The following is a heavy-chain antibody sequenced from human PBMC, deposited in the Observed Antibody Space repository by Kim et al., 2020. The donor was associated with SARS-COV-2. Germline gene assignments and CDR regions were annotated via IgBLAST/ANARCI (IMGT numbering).Heavy chain of an antibody. V-gene: IGHV3-48*04. CDR2: ISSSGGTI. D-gene: IGHD2-8*02. CDR1: GFTFSSYC. J-gene: IGHJ4*02. CDR3: ASRLFTGTSYYFDY. Sequence: GGSLRLSCAASGFTFSSYCMHWVRQAPGKGLEWVSCISSSGGTIYYADSVKGRFTISRDNAKNTLYLQMNSLRAEDTAVYYCASRLFTGTSYYFDYWGQGTLVTVSS.